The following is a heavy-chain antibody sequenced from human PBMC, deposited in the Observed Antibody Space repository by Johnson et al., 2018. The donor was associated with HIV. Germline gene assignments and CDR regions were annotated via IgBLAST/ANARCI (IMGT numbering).Heavy chain of an antibody. Sequence: VQLVESGGGLVQPGGSLRLSCAASGFTFSSYWMSWVRQAPGKGLEWVANIKQDGSEKYYADSVKGRFTISRDNSKNTLYLQMNSLRAEDTAVYYCARSGLFVLVVYAPDVFDIWGQGTMVTVSS. CDR2: IKQDGSEK. D-gene: IGHD2-8*02. CDR1: GFTFSSYW. J-gene: IGHJ3*02. V-gene: IGHV3-7*02. CDR3: ARSGLFVLVVYAPDVFDI.